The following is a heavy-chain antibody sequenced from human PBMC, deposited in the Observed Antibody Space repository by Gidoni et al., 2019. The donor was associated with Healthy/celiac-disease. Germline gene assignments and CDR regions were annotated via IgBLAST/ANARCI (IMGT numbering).Heavy chain of an antibody. CDR3: ARDHYDSSGYYYGYYGMDV. Sequence: QVQLVESGGGLVKPGGSLSLPCAASVFTCRDYYISWFRQAPGRGLEWVSYISSSGRTIYYADSVKGRFTISRANAKNSLYLQMNSLRAEDTAVYYCARDHYDSSGYYYGYYGMDVWGQGTTVTVSS. V-gene: IGHV3-11*01. D-gene: IGHD3-22*01. J-gene: IGHJ6*02. CDR2: ISSSGRTI. CDR1: VFTCRDYY.